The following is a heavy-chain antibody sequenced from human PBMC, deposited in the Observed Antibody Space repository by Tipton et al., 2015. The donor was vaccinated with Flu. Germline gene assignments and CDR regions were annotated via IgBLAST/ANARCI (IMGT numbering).Heavy chain of an antibody. Sequence: TLSLTCSVSGDSIGSPYYWGWIRQPPGKGLEWIGNIHKTGYTYYNPSLTSRVTISVDTSKNQFSLRLTSVTAADTAIYYGARRDYSNYVSEPKNWFDPWGQGTLVTVST. CDR2: IHKTGYT. D-gene: IGHD4-11*01. CDR3: ARRDYSNYVSEPKNWFDP. CDR1: GDSIGSPYY. V-gene: IGHV4-38-2*01. J-gene: IGHJ5*02.